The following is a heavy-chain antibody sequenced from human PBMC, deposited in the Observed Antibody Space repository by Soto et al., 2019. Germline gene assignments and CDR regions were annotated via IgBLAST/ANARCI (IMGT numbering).Heavy chain of an antibody. CDR1: GYTFTSYY. CDR3: AREGDIVVVVAAHDPFDI. V-gene: IGHV1-46*01. D-gene: IGHD2-15*01. CDR2: INPSGGST. J-gene: IGHJ3*02. Sequence: QVQLVQSGAEVKKPGASVKVSCKASGYTFTSYYMHWVRQAPGQGLEWMGIINPSGGSTSYEQKFQGRVTMTRDTSTSTVYMELSSLRSEDTAVYYCAREGDIVVVVAAHDPFDIWGQGTMVTVSS.